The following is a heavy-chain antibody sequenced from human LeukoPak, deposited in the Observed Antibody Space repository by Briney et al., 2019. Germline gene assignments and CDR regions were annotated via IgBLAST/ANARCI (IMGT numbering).Heavy chain of an antibody. J-gene: IGHJ4*02. CDR1: GGSISSDY. V-gene: IGHV4-59*08. Sequence: PSETLSLTCAVSGGSISSDYWSWIRRPPGEGLEWMGYIHFTGSTYYSSALKSRVTISVDTSKNQFSLNLTSVTAADTAFYYCARHRGASFAYWGQGTLVTVSS. CDR2: IHFTGST. CDR3: ARHRGASFAY. D-gene: IGHD3-10*01.